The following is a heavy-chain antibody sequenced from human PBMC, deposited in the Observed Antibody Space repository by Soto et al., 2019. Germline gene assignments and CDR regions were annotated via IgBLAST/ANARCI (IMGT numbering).Heavy chain of an antibody. J-gene: IGHJ4*02. CDR3: ARVPSSNYHYFDY. CDR2: IYSAGSA. CDR1: GFTVSSYY. Sequence: EVQLVESGGGLVQHGGSLRLSCAASGFTVSSYYMSWVRQAPGKGLEWVSVIYSAGSADFADSVKGRFTISRDNSKNTLYLQMSSLRAEDTAVYYCARVPSSNYHYFDYWGQGTLVTVSS. V-gene: IGHV3-66*01. D-gene: IGHD6-13*01.